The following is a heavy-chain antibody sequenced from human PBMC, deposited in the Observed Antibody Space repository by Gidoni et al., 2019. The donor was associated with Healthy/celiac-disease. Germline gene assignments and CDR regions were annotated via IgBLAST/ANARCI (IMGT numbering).Heavy chain of an antibody. Sequence: QVQLQESGPGLVKPSETLSLTCAVSGYSISSGYYWGWIRQPPGKGLEWIGSIYHSGSTYYNPSLKSRVTISVDTSKNQFSLKLSSVTAADTAVYYCARRTYYYDSSGYYTPRVFDYWGQGTLVTVSS. V-gene: IGHV4-38-2*01. J-gene: IGHJ4*02. CDR1: GYSISSGYY. D-gene: IGHD3-22*01. CDR3: ARRTYYYDSSGYYTPRVFDY. CDR2: IYHSGST.